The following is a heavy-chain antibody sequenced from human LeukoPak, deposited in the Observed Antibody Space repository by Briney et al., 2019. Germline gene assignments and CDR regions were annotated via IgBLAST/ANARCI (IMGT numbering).Heavy chain of an antibody. V-gene: IGHV4-59*01. CDR2: VHHTGAT. J-gene: IGHJ4*02. CDR1: GISLSPSY. D-gene: IGHD3-10*01. CDR3: ARDRYRSAGTYPLDY. Sequence: SETLSLTCSVSGISLSPSYWSWIRQSAGKGLEWIGYVHHTGATDYNPSLESRVTISIDTSRNRFSLKLISVTTADTAVYYCARDRYRSAGTYPLDYWGQGILVTVSS.